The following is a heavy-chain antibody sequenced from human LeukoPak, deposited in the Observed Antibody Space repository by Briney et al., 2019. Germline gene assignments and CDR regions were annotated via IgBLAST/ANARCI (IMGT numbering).Heavy chain of an antibody. Sequence: PSETLSLTCTVSGGSISSGSYYWSWIRQPAGKGLEWIGRIYTSGSTNYNPSLKSRVTISVDTSKNQFSLKLSSVTAADTAVYYCAREQIAVAGNFDYWGQGTLVTVSS. D-gene: IGHD6-19*01. CDR2: IYTSGST. J-gene: IGHJ4*02. CDR3: AREQIAVAGNFDY. CDR1: GGSISSGSYY. V-gene: IGHV4-61*02.